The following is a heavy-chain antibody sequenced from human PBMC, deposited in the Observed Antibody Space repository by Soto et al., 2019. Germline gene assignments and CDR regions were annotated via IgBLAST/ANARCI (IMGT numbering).Heavy chain of an antibody. CDR1: GFSLSRKGMS. J-gene: IGHJ4*02. V-gene: IGHV2-70*01. D-gene: IGHD1-7*01. Sequence: ASGPTLVNPKQTLILTCAFSGFSLSRKGMSVSWIRQPPGKALEFLALIDWEEEKFYSPSLRTRLTVSKDTSKSQVFLTLTNVDPVDTATYYCTRSTNGNYEYYFDYWGQGTLVTVSS. CDR3: TRSTNGNYEYYFDY. CDR2: IDWEEEK.